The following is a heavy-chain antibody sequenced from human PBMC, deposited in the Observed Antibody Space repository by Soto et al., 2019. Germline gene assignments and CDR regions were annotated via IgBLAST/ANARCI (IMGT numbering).Heavy chain of an antibody. CDR2: IIPIFGTA. Sequence: SVKVSCKASGGTFSSYAISWVRQAPGQGLEWMGGIIPIFGTASYAQKFQGRVTITADESTSTAHMELSSLRSEDTAVYYCARDRGSSSTFDYWGQGTLVTVYS. D-gene: IGHD6-6*01. CDR1: GGTFSSYA. J-gene: IGHJ4*02. V-gene: IGHV1-69*13. CDR3: ARDRGSSSTFDY.